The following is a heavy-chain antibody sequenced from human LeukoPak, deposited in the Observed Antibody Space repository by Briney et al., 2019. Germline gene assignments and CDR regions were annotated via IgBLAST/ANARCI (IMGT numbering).Heavy chain of an antibody. CDR1: GGTFSSYA. D-gene: IGHD3-3*01. Sequence: SLKVSCKASGGTFSSYAISWVRQAPGQGLEWMGVIIPIFGTANYAQKFQGRVTITTDESTSTAYMELSSLRSEDTAVYYCARVGSDFWSGLDDAFDIWGQGTMVTVSS. CDR2: IIPIFGTA. J-gene: IGHJ3*02. CDR3: ARVGSDFWSGLDDAFDI. V-gene: IGHV1-69*05.